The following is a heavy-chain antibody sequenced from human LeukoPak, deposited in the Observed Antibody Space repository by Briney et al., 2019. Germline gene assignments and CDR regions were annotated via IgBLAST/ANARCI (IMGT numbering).Heavy chain of an antibody. D-gene: IGHD3-10*01. CDR1: GYTFTKFW. Sequence: GESLKISCVTSGYTFTKFWVGWVRQTPGKGLEWLGMVYPDDSDTRYSPSFEGQVTMSVDKSINIVYLHWSRLKASDTATYYCVRGKGSGTYYGFDYWGQGTVVSVVS. CDR3: VRGKGSGTYYGFDY. V-gene: IGHV5-51*01. J-gene: IGHJ4*02. CDR2: VYPDDSDT.